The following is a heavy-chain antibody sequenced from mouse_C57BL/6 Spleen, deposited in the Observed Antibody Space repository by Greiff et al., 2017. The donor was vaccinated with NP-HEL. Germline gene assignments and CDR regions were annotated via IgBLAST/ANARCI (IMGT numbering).Heavy chain of an antibody. D-gene: IGHD1-1*01. CDR3: ARSTVVAPRTMDC. J-gene: IGHJ4*01. CDR1: GYTFTSYW. Sequence: VQLQQPGAELVKPGASVKLSCKASGYTFTSYWMQWVKQRPGQGLEWIGEIDPSDSYTNYNQKFKGKATLTVDTSSSTAYMQLSSLTSEDSAVYYCARSTVVAPRTMDCWGQGTSVTVSS. V-gene: IGHV1-50*01. CDR2: IDPSDSYT.